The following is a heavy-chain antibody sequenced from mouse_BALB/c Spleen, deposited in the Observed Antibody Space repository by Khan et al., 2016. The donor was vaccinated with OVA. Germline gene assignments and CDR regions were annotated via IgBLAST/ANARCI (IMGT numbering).Heavy chain of an antibody. CDR1: GYTFTSYW. CDR2: INPSSGYT. Sequence: QVQLQQSGAELAKPGASVKMSCKASGYTFTSYWMHWVKQSPGQGLEWIGCINPSSGYTEYNEMFKDKATLTADKSSNTAYMQLSSLTSDDYAGYGCGRSGYGAFAYWGQGTLVTVS. CDR3: GRSGYGAFAY. D-gene: IGHD1-1*02. J-gene: IGHJ3*01. V-gene: IGHV1-7*01.